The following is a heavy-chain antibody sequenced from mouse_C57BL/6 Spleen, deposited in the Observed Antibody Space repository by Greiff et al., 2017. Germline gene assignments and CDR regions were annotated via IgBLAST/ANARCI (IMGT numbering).Heavy chain of an antibody. CDR2: IHPNSGST. Sequence: QVQLQQPGAELVKPGASVKLSCKASGYTFTSYWMHWVKQRPGQGLEWIGMIHPNSGSTNYNEKFKSKATLTVDKSSSTAYMQLSSLTSEDSAVYYCARCGYLYGSSYDYWGQGTTLTVSS. V-gene: IGHV1-64*01. J-gene: IGHJ2*01. D-gene: IGHD1-1*01. CDR1: GYTFTSYW. CDR3: ARCGYLYGSSYDY.